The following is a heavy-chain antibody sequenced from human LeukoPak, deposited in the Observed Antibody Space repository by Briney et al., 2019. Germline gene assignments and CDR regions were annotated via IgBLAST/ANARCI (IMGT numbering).Heavy chain of an antibody. V-gene: IGHV3-74*01. CDR1: GFTFSSYW. CDR3: ARGVTMATISPYVY. Sequence: GGSLRLSCAASGFTFSSYWMHWVRQAPGKGLVWVSRINSDGSSTNYADSVKGRFTISRDNAKKTLYLQMNSLRAEDTAVYYCARGVTMATISPYVYWGQGTLVTVSS. J-gene: IGHJ4*02. D-gene: IGHD5-24*01. CDR2: INSDGSST.